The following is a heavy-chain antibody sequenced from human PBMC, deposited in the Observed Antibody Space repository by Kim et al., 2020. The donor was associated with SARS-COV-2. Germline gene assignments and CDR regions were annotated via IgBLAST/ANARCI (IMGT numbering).Heavy chain of an antibody. CDR1: GFTFSNAW. J-gene: IGHJ4*02. CDR3: TTDRGVPSGATYYFDY. CDR2: IKSKTDGGTT. D-gene: IGHD3-10*01. Sequence: GGSLRLSCTASGFTFSNAWMSWVRQAPGKGLEWVGSIKSKTDGGTTDYAAPVKGRFTISRDDSKNTLYLQMNSLKTEDTAVYYCTTDRGVPSGATYYFDYWGQGTLVTVSS. V-gene: IGHV3-15*01.